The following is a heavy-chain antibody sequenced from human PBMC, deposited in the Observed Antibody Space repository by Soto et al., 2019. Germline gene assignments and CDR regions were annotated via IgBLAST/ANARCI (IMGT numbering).Heavy chain of an antibody. CDR3: ARYHREASAGYSLDN. D-gene: IGHD6-13*01. J-gene: IGHJ4*02. CDR1: GGSISNNY. V-gene: IGHV4-59*01. Sequence: PSETLSLTCPVSGGSISNNYWTWIRQPPGMGLELIGYVYDNGTTNYNPSLRSRVTISEDMCKNHFSLRVNFMNSADTAVYYCARYHREASAGYSLDNWGPGILVNDSS. CDR2: VYDNGTT.